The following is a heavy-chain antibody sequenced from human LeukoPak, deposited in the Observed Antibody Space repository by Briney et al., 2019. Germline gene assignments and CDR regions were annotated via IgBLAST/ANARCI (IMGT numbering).Heavy chain of an antibody. CDR2: INPNSGGT. D-gene: IGHD3-22*01. CDR3: ARDSGYYHYYYYMDV. CDR1: VYTFTGYY. V-gene: IGHV1-2*02. Sequence: ASVKVSCKASVYTFTGYYMHWVRQAPGQGLEWMGWINPNSGGTNYAQKFQGRVTMTRDTSISTAYMELSRLRSDDTAVYYCARDSGYYHYYYYMDVWGKGTTVTISS. J-gene: IGHJ6*03.